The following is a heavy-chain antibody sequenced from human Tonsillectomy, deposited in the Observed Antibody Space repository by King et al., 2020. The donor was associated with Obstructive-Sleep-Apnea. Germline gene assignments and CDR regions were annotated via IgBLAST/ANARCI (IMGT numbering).Heavy chain of an antibody. V-gene: IGHV3-15*01. CDR2: IKSKTGGGTT. CDR3: NWPLRGGSL. CDR1: GFTFSNAW. J-gene: IGHJ4*02. Sequence: VQLVESGGHLVKPGGSLRLSCAASGFTFSNAWMYWVRQAPGKGLEWVGRIKSKTGGGTTDYAAPVKGRFTISRDDSKDTLYLQMNSLKTEDTAVYFCNWPLRGGSLWGQGTLVTVSS. D-gene: IGHD2-15*01.